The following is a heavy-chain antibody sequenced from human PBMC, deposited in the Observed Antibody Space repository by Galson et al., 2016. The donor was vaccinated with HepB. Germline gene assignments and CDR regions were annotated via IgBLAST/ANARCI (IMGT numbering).Heavy chain of an antibody. CDR1: GFTFSSYG. V-gene: IGHV3-33*01. D-gene: IGHD3-9*01. CDR2: IWYDGSNK. J-gene: IGHJ4*02. CDR3: VRDGYDIFTGYYPGYYFDY. Sequence: SLRLSCAASGFTFSSYGMHWVRQAPGKGLEWVAVIWYDGSNKYYADSVKGRFTISRDNSKNTLYLQMNSLRAEDTAVYYCVRDGYDIFTGYYPGYYFDYWGQGTLVTVSS.